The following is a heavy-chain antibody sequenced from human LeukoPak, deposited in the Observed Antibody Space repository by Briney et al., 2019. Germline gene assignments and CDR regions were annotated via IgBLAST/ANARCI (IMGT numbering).Heavy chain of an antibody. CDR2: INPSSGAI. D-gene: IGHD6-19*01. CDR3: ARNGRYSAFDY. J-gene: IGHJ4*02. V-gene: IGHV1-46*01. Sequence: GASVQVSCKASGYTFTSYYMHWVRQAPGQGLEWMGIINPSSGAITYAQNFQGRVTMTRDTSTTTVYMELSRLRSDDTAVYYCARNGRYSAFDYWGQGTLVTVSS. CDR1: GYTFTSYY.